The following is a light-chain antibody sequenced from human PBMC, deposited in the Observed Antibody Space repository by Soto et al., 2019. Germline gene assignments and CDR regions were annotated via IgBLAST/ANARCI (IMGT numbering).Light chain of an antibody. CDR1: QSISSN. V-gene: IGKV3-15*01. J-gene: IGKJ4*01. CDR3: QQFDRWPPLT. CDR2: RAS. Sequence: EIVMTQSPATLSVSPGERATLSCRASQSISSNLVWYQQKPGQAPRLLIYRASSRATGVPARFSGSGSGTEFTLTISSLQSEDFAVYYCQQFDRWPPLTFGGGTKVEIK.